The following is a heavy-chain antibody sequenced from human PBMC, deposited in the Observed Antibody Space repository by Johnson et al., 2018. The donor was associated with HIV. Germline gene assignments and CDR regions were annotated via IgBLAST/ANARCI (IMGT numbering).Heavy chain of an antibody. CDR2: IWYDGSNK. V-gene: IGHV3-33*08. J-gene: IGHJ3*02. D-gene: IGHD1-26*01. CDR1: GFSFSSYG. CDR3: TTDLEWELLHDAFDI. Sequence: QVQLVESGGGVVQPGRSLRLSCAASGFSFSSYGMHWVRQAPGKGLEWVAVIWYDGSNKYYADSVKGRFTISRDNSKNTLYLQMNSLKTEDTAVYYCTTDLEWELLHDAFDIWGQGTMVTVSS.